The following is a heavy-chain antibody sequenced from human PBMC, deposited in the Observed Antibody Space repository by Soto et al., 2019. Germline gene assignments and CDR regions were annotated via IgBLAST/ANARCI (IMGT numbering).Heavy chain of an antibody. CDR2: ISWNSGSI. CDR3: AKDGQSGISTSCYYYYGMDV. J-gene: IGHJ6*02. CDR1: GFTFDDYA. Sequence: GGSLRLSCAASGFTFDDYAMHWVRQAPGKGLEWVSGISWNSGSIGYADSVKGRFTISRDNAKNSLYLQMNSLRAEDTALYYCAKDGQSGISTSCYYYYGMDVWGQGTTVTVSS. D-gene: IGHD2-2*01. V-gene: IGHV3-9*01.